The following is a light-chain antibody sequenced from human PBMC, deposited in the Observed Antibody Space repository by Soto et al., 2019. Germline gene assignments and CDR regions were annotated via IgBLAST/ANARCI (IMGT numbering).Light chain of an antibody. V-gene: IGLV6-57*04. CDR1: SGSIASNY. CDR3: QSYHSGNVV. J-gene: IGLJ2*01. Sequence: NFMLTQPHSVSESPGKTVTISCTRSSGSIASNYVQWYQQRPGSAPTPVIYEDNERPSGVPDRFPGSIDSSSNSASLTISGLKTDDDADYYCQSYHSGNVVFGGGTKLTVL. CDR2: EDN.